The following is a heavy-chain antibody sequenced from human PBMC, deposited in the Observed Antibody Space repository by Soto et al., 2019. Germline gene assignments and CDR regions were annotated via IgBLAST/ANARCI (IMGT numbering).Heavy chain of an antibody. Sequence: SQTLSLTCAISVDSVSSNSAASNWIRPCPSRGLEWLGRTYYRYKWYNDYAVSAKSRITIIPDTSKNQFSLQLNSVTPEDTAVYYCARAGTLHYYYGMGVWGQGTTVTVSS. CDR3: ARAGTLHYYYGMGV. CDR2: TYYRYKWYN. CDR1: VDSVSSNSAA. D-gene: IGHD6-13*01. J-gene: IGHJ6*02. V-gene: IGHV6-1*01.